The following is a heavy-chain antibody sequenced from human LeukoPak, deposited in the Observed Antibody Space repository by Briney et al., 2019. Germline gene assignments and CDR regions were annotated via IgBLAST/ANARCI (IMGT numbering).Heavy chain of an antibody. Sequence: ASVTVSCKASGYTFTSYGISWVRQAPGQGLEWMGWISAYNGNTNYAQKLQGRVTMTTDTSTSTAYMELRSLRSDDTAVYYCARGPYYDFWSGYPTGYWGQGTLVTVSS. J-gene: IGHJ4*02. CDR2: ISAYNGNT. D-gene: IGHD3-3*01. CDR1: GYTFTSYG. CDR3: ARGPYYDFWSGYPTGY. V-gene: IGHV1-18*01.